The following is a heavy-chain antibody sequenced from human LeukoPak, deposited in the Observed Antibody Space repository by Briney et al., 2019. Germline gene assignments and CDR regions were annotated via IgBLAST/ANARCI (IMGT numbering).Heavy chain of an antibody. CDR3: TRGRYFGIDF. V-gene: IGHV3-48*03. J-gene: IGHJ4*02. Sequence: GWSLRLSCTASGFTFSTFEMNWVRQAPGTGLEWVSYISGCGSTMYYADSVKGRFTMSRDNTKNSLYLDMKSLRGEDTALYFCTRGRYFGIDFWGQGSLVSVSS. CDR2: ISGCGSTM. D-gene: IGHD3-9*01. CDR1: GFTFSTFE.